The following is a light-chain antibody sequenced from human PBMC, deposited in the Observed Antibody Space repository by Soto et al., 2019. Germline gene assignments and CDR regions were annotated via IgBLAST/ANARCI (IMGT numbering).Light chain of an antibody. Sequence: QSALTQPASVSGSPGQSITISCTGNSSDVGAYNYVSWYQQHPGEAPKLMIFGVSNRPSGVSNRFSGSKSGNTASLTISGLQAEDEADYYCSSFSSSSTRYLLGTGTKLTVL. J-gene: IGLJ1*01. V-gene: IGLV2-14*01. CDR2: GVS. CDR1: SSDVGAYNY. CDR3: SSFSSSSTRYL.